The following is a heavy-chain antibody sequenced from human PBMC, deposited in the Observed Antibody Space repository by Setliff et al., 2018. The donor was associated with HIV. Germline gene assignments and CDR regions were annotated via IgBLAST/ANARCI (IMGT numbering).Heavy chain of an antibody. D-gene: IGHD3-3*01. CDR3: ARAPRIFPEFNNPHPHFDH. J-gene: IGHJ4*02. CDR2: IDPHTGGP. CDR1: GYTFTGHY. Sequence: ASVKVSCKASGYTFTGHYMHWVRQAPGQGLQWMGWIDPHTGGPQYSQKFLGRVTMTRDTSTSTAYMELRGLISDDTAVYFCARAPRIFPEFNNPHPHFDHWGQGTLVTVSS. V-gene: IGHV1-2*02.